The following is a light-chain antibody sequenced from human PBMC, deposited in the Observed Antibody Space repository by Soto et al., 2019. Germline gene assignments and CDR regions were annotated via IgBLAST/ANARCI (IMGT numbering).Light chain of an antibody. Sequence: QSGLTQPASVSGSPGQSITISCTGTSSDDGSYNLVSWYQQYPGKAPKLMIYEDDERPSGVSNRFSGSKSGNTASLTISGLQAEDEADYYCYSYAGRSTSVFGGGTKLTVL. J-gene: IGLJ2*01. CDR1: SSDDGSYNL. V-gene: IGLV2-23*01. CDR3: YSYAGRSTSV. CDR2: EDD.